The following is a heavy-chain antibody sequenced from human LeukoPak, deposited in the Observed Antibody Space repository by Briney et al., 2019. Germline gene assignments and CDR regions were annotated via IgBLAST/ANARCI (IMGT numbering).Heavy chain of an antibody. Sequence: GGSLRLSCAASGFTFSSYGMHWVRQAPGKGLEWVAVISYDGSTKYNPYSVKSSFTISSDNSKNTLYLQMGSLRAQDMAVYYCAKDGGIHGDIYPSGFYYYYMDVWGKGTTVTVSS. CDR3: AKDGGIHGDIYPSGFYYYYMDV. CDR1: GFTFSSYG. D-gene: IGHD4-17*01. CDR2: ISYDGSTK. J-gene: IGHJ6*03. V-gene: IGHV3-30*18.